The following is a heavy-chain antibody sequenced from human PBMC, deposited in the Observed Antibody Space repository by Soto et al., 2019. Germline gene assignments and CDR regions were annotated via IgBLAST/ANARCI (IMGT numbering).Heavy chain of an antibody. Sequence: EVQLVESGGGLVQPGRSLRLSCAASGFTFDNCGMHWVRQAPGKGLEWVAGISWDSSTIGYADTVKGRFSISRDDAKNSLYLPMDRLTGEDTALYYCVQGRYPTMATPLDHWGQGTQVIVSS. CDR1: GFTFDNCG. V-gene: IGHV3-9*01. CDR2: ISWDSSTI. CDR3: VQGRYPTMATPLDH. D-gene: IGHD2-15*01. J-gene: IGHJ4*02.